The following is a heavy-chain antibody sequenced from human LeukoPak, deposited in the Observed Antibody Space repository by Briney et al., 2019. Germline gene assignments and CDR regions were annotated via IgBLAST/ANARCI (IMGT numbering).Heavy chain of an antibody. Sequence: GGSLRLSCAASGLTFDDYTMHWVRQAPGKGPEWVSRINTDGSSTSYADSVKGRFTISRDNAKNTLYLQMNSLRAEDTAVYYCARVSSSSWWALDYWGQGTLVTVSS. CDR1: GLTFDDYT. CDR3: ARVSSSSWWALDY. D-gene: IGHD6-13*01. V-gene: IGHV3-74*01. CDR2: INTDGSST. J-gene: IGHJ4*02.